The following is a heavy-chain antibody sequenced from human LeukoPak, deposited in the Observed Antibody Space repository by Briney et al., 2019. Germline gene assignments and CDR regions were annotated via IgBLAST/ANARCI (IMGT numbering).Heavy chain of an antibody. J-gene: IGHJ5*02. CDR3: ARDRTRHCSGGSCYSKVENWFDP. CDR2: MNPNSGNT. Sequence: GASVKVSCKASGYTFTGYYMHWVRQAPGQGLEWMGWMNPNSGNTGYAQKFQGRVTMTRDTSISTAYMELSRLRSDDTAVYYCARDRTRHCSGGSCYSKVENWFDPWGQGTLVTVSS. CDR1: GYTFTGYY. V-gene: IGHV1-2*02. D-gene: IGHD2-15*01.